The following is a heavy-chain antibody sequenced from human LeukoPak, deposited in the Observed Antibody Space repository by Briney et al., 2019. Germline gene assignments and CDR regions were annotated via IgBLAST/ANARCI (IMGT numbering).Heavy chain of an antibody. D-gene: IGHD1-26*01. J-gene: IGHJ4*02. V-gene: IGHV3-23*01. CDR2: ISGSGGST. CDR3: AKDLSGGSLYYFDY. Sequence: GGSLRLSCAASGFTFSSYAMSWVRQAPGKGLEWVSAISGSGGSTYYADSVKGRFTIPRDNSKNTLYLQMNSLRAEDTAVYYCAKDLSGGSLYYFDYWGQGTLVTVSS. CDR1: GFTFSSYA.